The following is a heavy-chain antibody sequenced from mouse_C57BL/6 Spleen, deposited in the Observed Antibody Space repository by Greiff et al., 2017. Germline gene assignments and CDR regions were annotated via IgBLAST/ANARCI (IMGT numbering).Heavy chain of an antibody. CDR1: GFSLTSYA. V-gene: IGHV2-9-1*01. CDR3: ARNYSSGYIYAMDY. Sequence: VKLMESGPGLVAPSQSLSITCTVSGFSLTSYAISWVRQPPGKGLEWLGVIWTGGGTNYNSALKSRLSISKDNSKSQVFLKMNSLQTDDTARYYCARNYSSGYIYAMDYWGQGTSVTVSS. D-gene: IGHD3-2*02. CDR2: IWTGGGT. J-gene: IGHJ4*01.